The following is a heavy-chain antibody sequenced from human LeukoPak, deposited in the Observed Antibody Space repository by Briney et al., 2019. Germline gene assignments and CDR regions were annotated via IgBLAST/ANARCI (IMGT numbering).Heavy chain of an antibody. CDR1: GYTFTSYD. J-gene: IGHJ4*02. Sequence: GASVKVSCKASGYTFTSYDINWVRQATGQGLEWMGWMNPNSGNTGYAQKFQGRVTITRNTSISTAYMELSSLRSGDTAVYYCARGEYPPGYSSWYRVWGQGTLVTVSS. D-gene: IGHD6-13*01. V-gene: IGHV1-8*03. CDR2: MNPNSGNT. CDR3: ARGEYPPGYSSWYRV.